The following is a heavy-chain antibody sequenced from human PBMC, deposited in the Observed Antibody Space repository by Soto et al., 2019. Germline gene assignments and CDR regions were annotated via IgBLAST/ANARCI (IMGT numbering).Heavy chain of an antibody. CDR3: ARDQTVTGPTTFDY. J-gene: IGHJ4*02. CDR2: IDDTGTIT. D-gene: IGHD6-19*01. Sequence: EVQLVESGGGLVQPGGSLRLSCAASGFTFSLYWMHWVRQTPGKGLMWVSRIDDTGTITTYADSVKGRFTISRDNAKNTLYLQMDSLRAEDTAIYYCARDQTVTGPTTFDYCGQGTLVTVSS. V-gene: IGHV3-74*01. CDR1: GFTFSLYW.